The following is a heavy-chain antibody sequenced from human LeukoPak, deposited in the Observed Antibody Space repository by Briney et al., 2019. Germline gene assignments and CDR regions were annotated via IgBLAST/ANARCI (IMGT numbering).Heavy chain of an antibody. CDR2: IYHSGST. V-gene: IGHV4-30-2*01. CDR1: GGSISSGGYY. CDR3: AREGGDSSSWFSVDY. J-gene: IGHJ4*02. D-gene: IGHD6-13*01. Sequence: YPSQTLSLTCTVSGGSISSGGYYWSWIRQPPGKGLEWIGYIYHSGSTYYNPSLKSRVTISVDRSKNQFSLKLSSVTAADTAVYYCAREGGDSSSWFSVDYWGQGTLVTVSS.